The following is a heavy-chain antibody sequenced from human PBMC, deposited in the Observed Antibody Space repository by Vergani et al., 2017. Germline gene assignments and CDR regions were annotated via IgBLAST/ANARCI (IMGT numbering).Heavy chain of an antibody. CDR3: ARLTGYSSIWYFPWFDP. V-gene: IGHV4-39*01. D-gene: IGHD6-13*01. CDR2: IYYSGST. J-gene: IGHJ5*02. CDR1: GGSISSSSYY. Sequence: QLQLQESGPGLVKPSETLSLTCTVSGGSISSSSYYWGWIRQPPGKGLEWIGSIYYSGSTYYNPSLKSRVTISVDTSNNQLSLKLSSVTAADTAVYYCARLTGYSSIWYFPWFDPWGQGTLVTVSS.